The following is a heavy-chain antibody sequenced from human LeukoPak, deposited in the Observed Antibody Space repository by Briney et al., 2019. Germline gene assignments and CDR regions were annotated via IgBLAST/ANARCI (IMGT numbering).Heavy chain of an antibody. D-gene: IGHD3-22*01. V-gene: IGHV3-30*04. CDR3: ARDRPGDYDDSSGPN. CDR2: ISYDGSNK. CDR1: GFTFSSYA. J-gene: IGHJ4*02. Sequence: PGRSLRLSCAASGFTFSSYAMHWVRQAPGKGLEWVAVISYDGSNKYYADSVKGRFTISRDNSKNTLYLQMNSLRAEDTAVYYCARDRPGDYDDSSGPNWGQGTLVTVSS.